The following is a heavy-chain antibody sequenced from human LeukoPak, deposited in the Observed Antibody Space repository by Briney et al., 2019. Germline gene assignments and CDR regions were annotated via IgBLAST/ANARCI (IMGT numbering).Heavy chain of an antibody. Sequence: ASVKVSCKASGYTFTSYGISWVRQAPGQGLEWMGWISAYNGNTNYAQKLQGRVTMTTDTSTSTAYMELRSLRSDDTAVYYCARDPPGYYYDSSGYPLLDYWGQGTLVTVSS. CDR3: ARDPPGYYYDSSGYPLLDY. D-gene: IGHD3-22*01. CDR2: ISAYNGNT. V-gene: IGHV1-18*01. CDR1: GYTFTSYG. J-gene: IGHJ4*02.